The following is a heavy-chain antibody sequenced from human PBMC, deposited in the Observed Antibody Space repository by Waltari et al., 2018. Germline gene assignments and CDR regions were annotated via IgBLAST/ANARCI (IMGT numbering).Heavy chain of an antibody. V-gene: IGHV3-13*01. CDR1: GFTFSSYD. Sequence: EVQLVESGGGLVQPGGSLRLSCAASGFTFSSYDMHWVRQVTGKSREWVSGIATGGDTNYPCSVKGRFTISRENAKNSLYLQMNSLRAEDTAVYYCAREGETSPGTWYFDLWGRGTLVTVSS. D-gene: IGHD2-2*01. CDR2: IATGGDT. J-gene: IGHJ2*01. CDR3: AREGETSPGTWYFDL.